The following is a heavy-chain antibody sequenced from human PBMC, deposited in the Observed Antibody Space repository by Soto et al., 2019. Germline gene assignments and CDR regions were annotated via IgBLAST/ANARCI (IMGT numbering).Heavy chain of an antibody. V-gene: IGHV1-58*01. CDR1: GFTFTSSA. CDR2: IVVGSGNT. CDR3: AKDPQAFLEWPQYYFDY. J-gene: IGHJ4*02. D-gene: IGHD3-3*02. Sequence: SVKVSCKASGFTFTSSAVQWVRQTRGQRLEWIGWIVVGSGNTNYAQKFQERVTITRDMSTSTAYMELSSLRSEDTAVYYCAKDPQAFLEWPQYYFDYWGQGTLVTVSS.